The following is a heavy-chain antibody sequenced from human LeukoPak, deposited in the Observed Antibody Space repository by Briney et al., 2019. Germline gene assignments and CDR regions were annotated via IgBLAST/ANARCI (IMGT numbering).Heavy chain of an antibody. CDR1: VFTLSAYA. V-gene: IGHV3-30*18. D-gene: IGHD6-13*01. CDR3: AKEGLGSSWYPNYFDY. CDR2: ISYDGSNK. Sequence: GGSLRLSCAASVFTLSAYAMHWVRQAPGKGLEWVALISYDGSNKYYADFVKGRFTISRDSSKNTLYLQVNSLRAEDTAVYYCAKEGLGSSWYPNYFDYWGQGTLVTVSS. J-gene: IGHJ4*02.